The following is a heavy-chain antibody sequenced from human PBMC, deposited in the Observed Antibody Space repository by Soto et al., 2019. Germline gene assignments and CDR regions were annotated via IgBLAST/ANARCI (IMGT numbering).Heavy chain of an antibody. CDR3: AREKSVATIFDYYYGMDV. D-gene: IGHD5-12*01. J-gene: IGHJ6*02. Sequence: SETLSLTCTVSGGSVSSGSYYWSRIRQPPGKGLEWIGYIYYSGSTNYNPSLKSRVTISVDTSKNQFSLKLSSVTAADTAVYYCAREKSVATIFDYYYGMDVWGQGTTVTVSS. V-gene: IGHV4-61*01. CDR1: GGSVSSGSYY. CDR2: IYYSGST.